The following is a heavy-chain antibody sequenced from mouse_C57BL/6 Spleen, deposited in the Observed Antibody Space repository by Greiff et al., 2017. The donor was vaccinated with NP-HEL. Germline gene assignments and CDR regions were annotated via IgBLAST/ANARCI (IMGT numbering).Heavy chain of an antibody. CDR2: IHPNSGST. V-gene: IGHV1-64*01. J-gene: IGHJ4*01. D-gene: IGHD2-4*01. Sequence: QVQLQQPGAELVKPGASVKLSCKASGYTFTSYWMHWVKQRPGQGLEWIGMIHPNSGSTNYNEKFKSKATLTVDKSSSTAYMQLSSLTSEDSAVYYCARDYYDYDNAMDYWGQGTSVTVSS. CDR1: GYTFTSYW. CDR3: ARDYYDYDNAMDY.